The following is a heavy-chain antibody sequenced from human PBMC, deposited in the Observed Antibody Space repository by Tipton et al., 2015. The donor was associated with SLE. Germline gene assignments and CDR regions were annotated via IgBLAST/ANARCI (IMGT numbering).Heavy chain of an antibody. CDR1: GGSISGYY. D-gene: IGHD3-16*02. V-gene: IGHV4-59*12. J-gene: IGHJ4*02. CDR3: ARTQYTFGGVIAPFDY. CDR2: IHSSGST. Sequence: TLSLTCTVSGGSISGYYWSWIRQPPGKGLEWIAYIHSSGSTNYNPSLKSRVTISVDTSKKQFSLKLSSVTAADTAVYYCARTQYTFGGVIAPFDYWGQGTLVTVSS.